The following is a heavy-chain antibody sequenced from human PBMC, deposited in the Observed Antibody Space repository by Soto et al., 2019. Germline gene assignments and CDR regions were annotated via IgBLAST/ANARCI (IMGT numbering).Heavy chain of an antibody. D-gene: IGHD5-12*01. CDR2: IIPIFGTA. Sequence: QVQLVQSGAEVKKPGSSVEVSSKASGGTFSSYAISWVRQAPGQGLEWMGGIIPIFGTANYAQKFQGRVTITADESTSTAYMELSSLRSEDTAVYYCARYEMATITRAFDIWGQGTMVTVSS. CDR3: ARYEMATITRAFDI. CDR1: GGTFSSYA. V-gene: IGHV1-69*12. J-gene: IGHJ3*02.